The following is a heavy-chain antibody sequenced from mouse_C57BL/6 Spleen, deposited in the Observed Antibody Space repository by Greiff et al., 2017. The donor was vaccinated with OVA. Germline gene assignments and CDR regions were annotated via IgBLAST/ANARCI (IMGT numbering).Heavy chain of an antibody. J-gene: IGHJ4*01. D-gene: IGHD2-1*01. CDR2: IYPRSGNT. V-gene: IGHV1-81*01. CDR3: ARSGDYYGNPYAMDY. Sequence: QVQLQQSGAELARPGASVKLSCKASGYTFTSYGISWVKQRTGQGLEWIGEIYPRSGNTYYNEKFKGKATLTADKSSSTAYMELRSLTSEDSAVYFCARSGDYYGNPYAMDYWGQGTSVTVSS. CDR1: GYTFTSYG.